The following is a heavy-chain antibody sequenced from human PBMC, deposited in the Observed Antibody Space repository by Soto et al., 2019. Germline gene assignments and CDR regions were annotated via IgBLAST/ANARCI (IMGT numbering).Heavy chain of an antibody. CDR2: IIPILGIA. CDR1: GGTFSSYT. CDR3: ARLASVATIFTPPHYMDV. Sequence: GASVKVSCKASGGTFSSYTISWVRQAPGQGLEWMGRIIPILGIANYAQKFQGRVTITADKSTSTAYMELSSLRSEDTAVYYCARLASVATIFTPPHYMDVWGKGTTVTVSS. V-gene: IGHV1-69*02. J-gene: IGHJ6*03. D-gene: IGHD5-12*01.